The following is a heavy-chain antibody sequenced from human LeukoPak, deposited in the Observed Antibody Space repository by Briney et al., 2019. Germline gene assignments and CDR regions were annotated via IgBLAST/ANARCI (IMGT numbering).Heavy chain of an antibody. J-gene: IGHJ3*02. D-gene: IGHD1-26*01. CDR3: ARSRSRGAFDI. CDR1: DDSISSHY. CDR2: IYTSGST. Sequence: ETLSLTCTVSDDSISSHYWSWIRRPAGKGLEWIGLIYTSGSTNYNPSLRSRLTMSVDTSNNQFSLKLSSVTAADTAVYYCARSRSRGAFDIWGQGTMVPVSS. V-gene: IGHV4-4*07.